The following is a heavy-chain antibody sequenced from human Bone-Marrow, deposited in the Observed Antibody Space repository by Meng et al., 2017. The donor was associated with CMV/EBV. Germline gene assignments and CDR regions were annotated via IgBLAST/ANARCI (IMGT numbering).Heavy chain of an antibody. D-gene: IGHD3-9*01. CDR2: IYSGGST. CDR1: GFTVSSSY. CDR3: ARGYILTGFDY. V-gene: IGHV3-66*02. J-gene: IGHJ4*02. Sequence: GESLKISCAASGFTVSSSYMSWVRQAPGKGLEWVSVIYSGGSTYYADSVKGRFTISRDNYKNTLYLQMNSLRAEDTAVDDCARGYILTGFDYWGQGTLVTVSS.